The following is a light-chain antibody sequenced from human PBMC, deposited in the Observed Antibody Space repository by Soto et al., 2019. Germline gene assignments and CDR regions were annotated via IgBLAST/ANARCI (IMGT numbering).Light chain of an antibody. J-gene: IGKJ1*01. CDR1: HSVSSSY. CDR3: QQYGSSPPKT. CDR2: GAS. Sequence: EIVLTQSPGTLSLSPGERATHSCRASHSVSSSYLAWYQQRPGQAPRLLIYGASSRATGIPDRFSGSGSGTDFTLTISRLEPEDFAVYYCQQYGSSPPKTFGQGTKVEIK. V-gene: IGKV3-20*01.